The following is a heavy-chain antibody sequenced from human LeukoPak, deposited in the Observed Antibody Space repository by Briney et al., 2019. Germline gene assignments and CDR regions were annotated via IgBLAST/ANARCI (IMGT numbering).Heavy chain of an antibody. V-gene: IGHV4-39*01. Sequence: PSETLPLTCTVSGGSISSSSYYWGWIRQPPGKGLEWIGSIYYSGSTYYNPSLKSRVTISVDTSKNQFSLKLSSVTAADTAVYYCARRDTGCSSTSCYTHWFDPWGQGTLVTVSS. CDR1: GGSISSSSYY. CDR3: ARRDTGCSSTSCYTHWFDP. D-gene: IGHD2-2*02. CDR2: IYYSGST. J-gene: IGHJ5*02.